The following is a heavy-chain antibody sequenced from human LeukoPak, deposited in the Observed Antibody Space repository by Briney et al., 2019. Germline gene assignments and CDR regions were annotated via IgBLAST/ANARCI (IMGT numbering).Heavy chain of an antibody. J-gene: IGHJ4*02. CDR1: GFTVSSNY. Sequence: PGGSLRLSCAASGFTVSSNYMSWVRQAPGEGLEWVSVIYSGGSTYYADSVKGRFTISRDNSKNTLYLQMNSLRLEDTAGYYCAKGAGYSSNWNFDYWGQGTLVTVSS. CDR3: AKGAGYSSNWNFDY. V-gene: IGHV3-53*01. D-gene: IGHD6-13*01. CDR2: IYSGGST.